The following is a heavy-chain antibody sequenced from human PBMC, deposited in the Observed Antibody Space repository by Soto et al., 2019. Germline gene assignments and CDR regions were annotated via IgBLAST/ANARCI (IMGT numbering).Heavy chain of an antibody. J-gene: IGHJ5*02. Sequence: SETLSLTCTVSGGSISSSSYYWGWIRQPPGKGLEWIGSIYYSGSTYYNPSLKSRVTISVDTSKNQFSLKLSSVTAADTAVYYCARGLLRFLEWLSGGWSDPWGQGTLVTVSS. D-gene: IGHD3-3*01. CDR3: ARGLLRFLEWLSGGWSDP. V-gene: IGHV4-39*01. CDR2: IYYSGST. CDR1: GGSISSSSYY.